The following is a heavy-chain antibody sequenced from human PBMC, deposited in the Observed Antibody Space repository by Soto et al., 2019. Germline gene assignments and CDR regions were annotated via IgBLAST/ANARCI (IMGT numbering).Heavy chain of an antibody. D-gene: IGHD3-3*01. CDR3: AGEYYDFWSGYHYGMDV. Sequence: TLSLTCTVSVASISSYYWSWIRQPPGKGLEWIGYIYYSGSTNYNPSLKSRVTISVDTSKNQFSLKLSSVTAADTAVYYCAGEYYDFWSGYHYGMDVWGQGTTVTVSS. CDR2: IYYSGST. V-gene: IGHV4-59*01. CDR1: VASISSYY. J-gene: IGHJ6*02.